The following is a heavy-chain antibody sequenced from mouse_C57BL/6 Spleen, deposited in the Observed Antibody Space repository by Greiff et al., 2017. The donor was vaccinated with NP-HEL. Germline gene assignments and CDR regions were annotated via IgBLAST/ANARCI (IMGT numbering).Heavy chain of an antibody. V-gene: IGHV1-5*01. CDR3: TRGSLYYGSSYDYFDY. J-gene: IGHJ2*01. Sequence: EVQLQQSGTVLARPGASVKMSCKTSGYTFTSYWMHWVKQRPGQGLEWIGAIYPGNSDTSYNQKFKGKAKLTAVTSASTAYMELSSLTNEDSAVYYCTRGSLYYGSSYDYFDYWGQGTTLTVSS. CDR1: GYTFTSYW. D-gene: IGHD1-1*01. CDR2: IYPGNSDT.